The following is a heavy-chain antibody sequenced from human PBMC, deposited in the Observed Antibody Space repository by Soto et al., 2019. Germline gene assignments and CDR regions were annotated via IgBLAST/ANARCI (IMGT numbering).Heavy chain of an antibody. CDR3: TTGVYCSSTSCQARYYYYYYYMDV. D-gene: IGHD2-2*01. CDR2: IKSKTDGGTT. J-gene: IGHJ6*03. Sequence: GGSLRLSCAASGFTFSNAWMSWVRQAPGKGLEWVGRIKSKTDGGTTDYAAPVKGRFTISRDDSKNTLYLQMNSLKTEDTAVYYCTTGVYCSSTSCQARYYYYYYYMDVWGKGTTVTVSS. CDR1: GFTFSNAW. V-gene: IGHV3-15*01.